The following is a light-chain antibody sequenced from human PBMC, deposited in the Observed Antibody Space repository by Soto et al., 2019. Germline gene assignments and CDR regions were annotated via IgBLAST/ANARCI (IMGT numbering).Light chain of an antibody. CDR2: DAS. J-gene: IGKJ2*01. CDR1: QSASTY. V-gene: IGKV3-11*01. CDR3: LQRSNWPYT. Sequence: EIVLTQSPATLSLSPGERATLSCRASQSASTYLAWYQQKPGQAPRLLIYDASDRATGIPGRFSGSGSGTDFTLTISSLEPEDFAVYYCLQRSNWPYTFGQGTKLEIK.